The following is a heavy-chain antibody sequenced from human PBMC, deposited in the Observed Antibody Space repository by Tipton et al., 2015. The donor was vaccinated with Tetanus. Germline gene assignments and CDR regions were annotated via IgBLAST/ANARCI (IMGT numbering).Heavy chain of an antibody. CDR2: ISNSGST. V-gene: IGHV4-34*01. Sequence: GLVKPSETLSLTCAVYGGSFSGYHWTWIRQSPGKGLEWLAYISNSGSTNSNYSLKSRISISRDTSKNQFSLRLTSVTAADSAFYYCARTKVTIGWGFFDSWGQGTLVTVSS. CDR1: GGSFSGYH. CDR3: ARTKVTIGWGFFDS. J-gene: IGHJ4*02. D-gene: IGHD4-17*01.